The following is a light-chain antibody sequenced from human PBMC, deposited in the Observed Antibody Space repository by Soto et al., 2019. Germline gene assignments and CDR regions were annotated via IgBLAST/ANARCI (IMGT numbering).Light chain of an antibody. CDR1: SSNIGNNY. Sequence: QSVLTQPPSVSAAPGQKGTISCSGSSSNIGNNYVSWYQQLPGTAPKLLIYDNNKRPSGIPDRFSGSKSGTSATLGITGLQTGDEADYYCGTWDSSLSALYVFGTGTKVTVL. CDR3: GTWDSSLSALYV. V-gene: IGLV1-51*01. CDR2: DNN. J-gene: IGLJ1*01.